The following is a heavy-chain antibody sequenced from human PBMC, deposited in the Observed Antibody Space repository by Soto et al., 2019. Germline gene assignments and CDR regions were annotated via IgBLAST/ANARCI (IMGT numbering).Heavy chain of an antibody. Sequence: SETLSLTCTVSGGSISSSSYYWGWIRQPPGKGLEWIGSIYYSGSTYYNPSLKSRVTISVDTSKNQFSLKLSSVTAADTAVYYCARRVLEFGELFVWEAEYYFDYWGQGTLVTVSS. CDR3: ARRVLEFGELFVWEAEYYFDY. J-gene: IGHJ4*02. CDR1: GGSISSSSYY. D-gene: IGHD3-10*01. CDR2: IYYSGST. V-gene: IGHV4-39*01.